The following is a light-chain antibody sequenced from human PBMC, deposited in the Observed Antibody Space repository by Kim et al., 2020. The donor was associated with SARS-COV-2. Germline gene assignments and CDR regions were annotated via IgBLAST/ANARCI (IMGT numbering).Light chain of an antibody. J-gene: IGLJ2*01. CDR2: DVI. V-gene: IGLV2-11*01. Sequence: QSALTQPRSVSGSPGQSVTISCTGTSTDVGVYNYVSWYQQHPGKAPKLMIYDVIRRPSGVPDRFSGSKSGNTASLTISGLQAEDEGDYYCCSYVGTYTLVFGGGTQLTVL. CDR1: STDVGVYNY. CDR3: CSYVGTYTLV.